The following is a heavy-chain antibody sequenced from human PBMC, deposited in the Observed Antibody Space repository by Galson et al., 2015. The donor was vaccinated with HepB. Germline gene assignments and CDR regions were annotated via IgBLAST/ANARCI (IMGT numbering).Heavy chain of an antibody. V-gene: IGHV3-30*18. CDR3: AKQRGYCSSGSCYFDS. CDR2: ISYDGSNK. D-gene: IGHD2-15*01. Sequence: LRLSCAASGFTFSSYGMHWVRQAPGKGLEWVAVISYDGSNKYYADSVKGRFTISRDNSKNTLYLQMNSLRAEDAALYYCAKQRGYCSSGSCYFDSWGQGTLVTVSS. CDR1: GFTFSSYG. J-gene: IGHJ4*02.